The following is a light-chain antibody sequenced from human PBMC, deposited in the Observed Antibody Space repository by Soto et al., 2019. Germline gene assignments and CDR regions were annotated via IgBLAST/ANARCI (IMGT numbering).Light chain of an antibody. V-gene: IGKV1-17*01. J-gene: IGKJ4*01. CDR3: LQHNSYPPT. CDR1: QGIRND. Sequence: DIQMTQSPSSLSASVGDRVTITCRASQGIRNDLSWYQQKPGKAPKRLIYTASSLQSGIPSRFSGSGSGTEFTLRISSLQPEDFETYYCLQHNSYPPTFGGGTKVEIK. CDR2: TAS.